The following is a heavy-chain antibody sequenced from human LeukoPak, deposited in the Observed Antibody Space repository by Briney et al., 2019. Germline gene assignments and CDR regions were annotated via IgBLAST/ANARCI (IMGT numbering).Heavy chain of an antibody. D-gene: IGHD7-27*01. CDR3: AKGGLTGDLGY. J-gene: IGHJ4*02. CDR2: ISYDGSNK. Sequence: PGGSLRLSCAASGFTFSSYAMHWVRQAPGKGLEWVAVISYDGSNKYYADSVKGRFTISRDNSKNTLYLQMNSLRAEDTAVYYCAKGGLTGDLGYWGQGTLVTVSS. V-gene: IGHV3-30-3*01. CDR1: GFTFSSYA.